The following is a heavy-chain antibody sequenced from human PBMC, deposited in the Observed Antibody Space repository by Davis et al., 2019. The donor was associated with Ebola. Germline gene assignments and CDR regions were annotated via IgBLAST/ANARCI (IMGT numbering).Heavy chain of an antibody. Sequence: GSLRLSCATSGFTFRSYAVSWVRQAPGKGLEWVSAISGGGNTYYADSVKGRFTISRDNSKNTVSLEMNTLRAEDTAVYYCARLSGIVVVPAAAGFDYWGQGTLVTVSS. J-gene: IGHJ4*02. CDR2: ISGGGNT. V-gene: IGHV3-23*01. CDR3: ARLSGIVVVPAAAGFDY. CDR1: GFTFRSYA. D-gene: IGHD2-2*01.